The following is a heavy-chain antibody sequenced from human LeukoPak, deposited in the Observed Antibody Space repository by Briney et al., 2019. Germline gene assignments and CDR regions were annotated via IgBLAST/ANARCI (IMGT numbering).Heavy chain of an antibody. CDR2: IKNKNTGETT. CDR3: TRAIGGGRDPDFDY. J-gene: IGHJ4*02. Sequence: GGSLRLSCAASGFTFSEAWMSWVRQAPGKGLEWVGRIKNKNTGETTDYAAPVKGRFTISRDDSKNTLYLQMNSLKSEDTAVYYCTRAIGGGRDPDFDYWGQGTLVTVSS. V-gene: IGHV3-15*01. D-gene: IGHD2-15*01. CDR1: GFTFSEAW.